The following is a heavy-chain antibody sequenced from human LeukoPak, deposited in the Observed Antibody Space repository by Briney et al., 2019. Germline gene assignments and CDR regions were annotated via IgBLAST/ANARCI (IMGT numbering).Heavy chain of an antibody. CDR3: ARDSRYCSSTSCQSAERYYYYYYMDV. D-gene: IGHD2-2*01. CDR2: IYTSGST. CDR1: GGSISSYY. V-gene: IGHV4-4*07. J-gene: IGHJ6*03. Sequence: SQTLSLTCTVSGGSISSYYWSWIRQPAGKGLEWIGRIYTSGSTNYNPSLKSRVTMSVDTSKNQFSLKLSSVTAADTAVYYCARDSRYCSSTSCQSAERYYYYYYMDVWGKGTTVTVSS.